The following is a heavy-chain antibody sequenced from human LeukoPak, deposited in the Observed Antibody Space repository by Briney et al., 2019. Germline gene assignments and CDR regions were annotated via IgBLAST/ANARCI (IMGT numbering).Heavy chain of an antibody. CDR3: ATDNPNAPSYYYMDV. J-gene: IGHJ6*03. D-gene: IGHD2-8*01. Sequence: ASVKVSCKVSGYTLTELSMHWVRQAPGKGLEWMGGFDPEDGETIYAQKFQGRVTMTEDTSTDTAYMEPSSLRSEDTAVYYCATDNPNAPSYYYMDVWGKGTTVTVSS. CDR1: GYTLTELS. V-gene: IGHV1-24*01. CDR2: FDPEDGET.